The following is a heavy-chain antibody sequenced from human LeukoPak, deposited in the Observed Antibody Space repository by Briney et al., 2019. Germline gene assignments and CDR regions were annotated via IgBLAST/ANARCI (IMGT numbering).Heavy chain of an antibody. CDR1: GYSFTNYW. V-gene: IGHV5-51*01. Sequence: GESLKISCKGSGYSFTNYWIGWVRHMPGKGLEWMGIIYPGDSDTRYSPSFQGQVTISADKSISTAYLQWSSLKASDTAMYYCARHAYYYDSSGYHPPYYYMDVWGKGTTVTISS. CDR2: IYPGDSDT. D-gene: IGHD3-22*01. CDR3: ARHAYYYDSSGYHPPYYYMDV. J-gene: IGHJ6*03.